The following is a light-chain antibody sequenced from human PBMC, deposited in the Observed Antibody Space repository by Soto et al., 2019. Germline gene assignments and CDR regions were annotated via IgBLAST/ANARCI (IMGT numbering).Light chain of an antibody. Sequence: ELVLTQPPATLSLSPGERATLSCRASQSVSSYLAWYQQKPGQAPRLLIYDASNRATGIPARFSGSGSGTDFTLTISSLEPEDFAVYYCQQRSNWPLTFGGGTKVDIK. CDR1: QSVSSY. CDR3: QQRSNWPLT. V-gene: IGKV3-11*01. J-gene: IGKJ4*01. CDR2: DAS.